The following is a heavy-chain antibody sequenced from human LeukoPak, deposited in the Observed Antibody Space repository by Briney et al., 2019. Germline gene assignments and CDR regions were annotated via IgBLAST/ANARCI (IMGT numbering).Heavy chain of an antibody. CDR2: ISGSGGST. V-gene: IGHV3-23*01. Sequence: GGSLRLSCAASGFTFSSYAMSWVRQAPGKGLEWVSAISGSGGSTYYADSVKGRFTISRDNSKNTLYLQMNSLRADDTAVYYCAKGPTAFIAVAGIGSSYFDLWGRGSLVTVSS. CDR1: GFTFSSYA. D-gene: IGHD6-19*01. J-gene: IGHJ2*01. CDR3: AKGPTAFIAVAGIGSSYFDL.